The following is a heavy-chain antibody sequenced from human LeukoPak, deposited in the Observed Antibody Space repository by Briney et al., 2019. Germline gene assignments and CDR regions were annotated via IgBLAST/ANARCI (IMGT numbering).Heavy chain of an antibody. CDR2: INPNSGGT. D-gene: IGHD3-3*01. J-gene: IGHJ6*02. CDR1: GYTFTGYY. V-gene: IGHV1-2*02. Sequence: ASVKVSCKASGYTFTGYYMHWVRQAPGQGLEWMGWINPNSGGTNYAQKFQGRVTMTRDTSISTAYMELSRLRSDDTAVYYCARGVKGASTYDFWSGYGDEYYYYGMDVWGQGTTVTVSS. CDR3: ARGVKGASTYDFWSGYGDEYYYYGMDV.